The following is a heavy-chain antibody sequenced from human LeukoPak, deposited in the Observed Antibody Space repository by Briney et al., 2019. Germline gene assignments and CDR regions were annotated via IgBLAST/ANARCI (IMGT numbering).Heavy chain of an antibody. Sequence: GGSLRLSCVTSGFTFSDHYVTWIRQAPGKGLEWVAYISGSGNDIYHADSVKGRFTISRDNARKSVYLQMSGLSADDTAVYYCARGHYGLDYWGQGTLVTVSS. CDR1: GFTFSDHY. V-gene: IGHV3-11*01. D-gene: IGHD3-16*01. CDR3: ARGHYGLDY. J-gene: IGHJ4*02. CDR2: ISGSGNDI.